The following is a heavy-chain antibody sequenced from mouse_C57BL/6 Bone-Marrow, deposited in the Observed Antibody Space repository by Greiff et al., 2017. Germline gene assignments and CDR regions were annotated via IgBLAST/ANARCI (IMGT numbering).Heavy chain of an antibody. CDR3: ARGGLLRR. D-gene: IGHD1-2*01. CDR2: IDPSDSYT. Sequence: VKLQQPGAELVMPGASVKLSCKASGYTFTSYWMHWVKQRPGQGLEWIGEIDPSDSYTNYNQKFTGKSTLTVDKSSSTAYMQLSSLTSEDSAVYFCARGGLLRRWGQGTTLTVSS. CDR1: GYTFTSYW. J-gene: IGHJ2*01. V-gene: IGHV1-69*01.